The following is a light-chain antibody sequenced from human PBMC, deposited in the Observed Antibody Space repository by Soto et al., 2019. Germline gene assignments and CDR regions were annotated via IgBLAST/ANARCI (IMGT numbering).Light chain of an antibody. Sequence: NVFTQAHGIPSLSPGGRGILPRRASQSINSYLAWYQQKPGQAPRFLIYGASSRATGVPDRISGSGSGTDFALTINRLQAEDFVVYYCQQYDSSPWTVGQGTKVEI. CDR3: QQYDSSPWT. V-gene: IGKV3-20*01. J-gene: IGKJ1*01. CDR1: QSINSY. CDR2: GAS.